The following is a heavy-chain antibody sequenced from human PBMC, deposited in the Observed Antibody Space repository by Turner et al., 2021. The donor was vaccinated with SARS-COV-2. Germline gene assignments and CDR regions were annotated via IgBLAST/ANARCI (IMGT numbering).Heavy chain of an antibody. CDR2: ISYDVSNK. V-gene: IGHV3-30-3*01. CDR1: GFTFSSYA. Sequence: QGQLVESGGGVVQRGRSLRLSCAASGFTFSSYAMHWVRQAPGKGLEWVAVISYDVSNKYYADSVKGRITISRDNSKNTLYLQMNSLRAEDTAVYYCARDLVATTQLFDYWGQGTLVTVSS. J-gene: IGHJ4*02. CDR3: ARDLVATTQLFDY. D-gene: IGHD5-12*01.